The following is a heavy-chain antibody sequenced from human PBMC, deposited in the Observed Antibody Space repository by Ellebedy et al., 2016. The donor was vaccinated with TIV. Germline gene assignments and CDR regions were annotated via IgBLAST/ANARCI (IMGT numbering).Heavy chain of an antibody. CDR3: ARVVVAATWRYYYYGMDV. J-gene: IGHJ6*02. CDR2: IYYSGST. V-gene: IGHV4-39*07. Sequence: SETLSLTCTVSGGSISSSIYYWGWIRQPPGKGLEWIGSIYYSGSTYYNPSLKSRVTISVDTSKNQFSLKLSSVTAADTAVYYCARVVVAATWRYYYYGMDVWGQGTTVTVSS. D-gene: IGHD2-15*01. CDR1: GGSISSSIYY.